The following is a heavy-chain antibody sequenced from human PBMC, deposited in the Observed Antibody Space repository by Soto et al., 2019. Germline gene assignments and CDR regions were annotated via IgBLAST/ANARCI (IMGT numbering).Heavy chain of an antibody. CDR1: GGSISSYY. J-gene: IGHJ4*02. V-gene: IGHV4-4*07. CDR2: IYTSGST. Sequence: PSETLSLTCTVSGGSISSYYWSWIRQPAGKGLEWIGRIYTSGSTNYNPSLKSRVTMSVDTSKNQFSLKLSSVTAADTAVYYCARVKATLYRHYYFDYWGQGTPVTVSS. CDR3: ARVKATLYRHYYFDY. D-gene: IGHD5-12*01.